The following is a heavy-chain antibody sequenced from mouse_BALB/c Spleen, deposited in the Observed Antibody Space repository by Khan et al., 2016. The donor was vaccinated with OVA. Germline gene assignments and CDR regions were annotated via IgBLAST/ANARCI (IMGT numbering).Heavy chain of an antibody. V-gene: IGHV1S41*01. CDR3: ARSNYYGSSLYAMDY. D-gene: IGHD1-1*01. CDR1: GSTFTSYW. J-gene: IGHJ4*01. Sequence: DLVKPGASVKLSCKASGSTFTSYWINWIKQRPGQGLEWIGQIGPGSGSTYYNEMFKGKATLTLDTSSSTVYIQLSSLSSEDSAVYVCARSNYYGSSLYAMDYWGQGTSVTVSS. CDR2: IGPGSGST.